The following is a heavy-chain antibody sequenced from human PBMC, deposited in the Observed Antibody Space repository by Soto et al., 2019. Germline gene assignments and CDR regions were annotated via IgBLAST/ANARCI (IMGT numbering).Heavy chain of an antibody. CDR2: MNPNSGNT. J-gene: IGHJ6*02. D-gene: IGHD2-15*01. CDR1: GYTFTSYD. Sequence: GASVKVSCKASGYTFTSYDINWVRQATGQGLEWMGWMNPNSGNTGYAQKFQGRVTMTRNTSISTAYLQWSSLKASDTAIYYCATPKVTGRWYYGMDVWGQGTTVTVSS. CDR3: ATPKVTGRWYYGMDV. V-gene: IGHV1-8*01.